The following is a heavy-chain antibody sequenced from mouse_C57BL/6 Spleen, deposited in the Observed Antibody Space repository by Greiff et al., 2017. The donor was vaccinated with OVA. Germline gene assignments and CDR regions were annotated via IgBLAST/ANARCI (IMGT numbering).Heavy chain of an antibody. J-gene: IGHJ3*01. CDR3: ARAYYTNTGFAY. V-gene: IGHV5-4*01. CDR2: ISDGGSYT. D-gene: IGHD2-5*01. CDR1: GFTFSSYA. Sequence: EVQLVESGGGLVKPGGSLKLSCAASGFTFSSYAMSWVRQTPEKRLEWVATISDGGSYTYYPDNVKGRFTISRDNAKNNLYLQMSHLKSEDTAMYYCARAYYTNTGFAYWGQGTLVTVSA.